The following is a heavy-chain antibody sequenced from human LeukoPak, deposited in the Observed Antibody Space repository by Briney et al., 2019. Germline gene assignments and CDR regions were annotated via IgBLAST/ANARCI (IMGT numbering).Heavy chain of an antibody. Sequence: ASVKVSCKASGYTFTGYYMHWVRQAPGQGLEWMGWINPNSGGTNYAQKFQGWVTMTRDTSISTAYMELSRLRSDDTAVYYCARGLIWFGELLEPYGMDVWGQGTTVTVSS. D-gene: IGHD3-10*01. CDR2: INPNSGGT. CDR1: GYTFTGYY. V-gene: IGHV1-2*04. CDR3: ARGLIWFGELLEPYGMDV. J-gene: IGHJ6*02.